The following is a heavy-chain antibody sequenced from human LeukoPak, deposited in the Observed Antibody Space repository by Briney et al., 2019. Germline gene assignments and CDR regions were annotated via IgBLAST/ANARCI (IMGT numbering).Heavy chain of an antibody. V-gene: IGHV4-59*01. D-gene: IGHD2-15*01. Sequence: PSETLSLTCTVSGGSISSYYWSWIRQPPGKGLEWIGYIYYSGSTNYNPSLKRRVSRSVDTSKNQFSLKLSSVTAADTAVYYCARVANCSGGSCYYYYYYYYMDVWGKGTTVTVSS. CDR3: ARVANCSGGSCYYYYYYYYMDV. CDR1: GGSISSYY. J-gene: IGHJ6*03. CDR2: IYYSGST.